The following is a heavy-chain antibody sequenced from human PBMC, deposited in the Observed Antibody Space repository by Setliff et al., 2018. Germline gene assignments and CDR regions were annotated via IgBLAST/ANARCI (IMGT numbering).Heavy chain of an antibody. CDR1: GASFRSHY. CDR2: FFYSGDT. CDR3: ARDRTYYGSGTYTRYFDY. D-gene: IGHD3-10*01. V-gene: IGHV4-59*11. Sequence: SETLSLTCTVSGASFRSHYWSWIRQSPEKGLEWIGFFFYSGDTKSNPSLKSRVTMSVDTSKNQFSLKLNSVTAADTAVYYCARDRTYYGSGTYTRYFDYWGQGTLVTVSS. J-gene: IGHJ4*02.